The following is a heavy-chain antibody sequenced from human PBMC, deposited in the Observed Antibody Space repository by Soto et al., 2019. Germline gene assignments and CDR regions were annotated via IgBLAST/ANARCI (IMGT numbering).Heavy chain of an antibody. CDR1: GGTFSSYA. J-gene: IGHJ4*02. CDR2: IIPILGTA. V-gene: IGHV1-69*13. CDR3: ARVVAAAAGSYYFDY. D-gene: IGHD6-13*01. Sequence: SVKVSCKASGGTFSSYAISWVRQAPGQGLEWMGGIIPILGTANYAQKFQGRVTITADESTSTAYMELSSLRSEDTAVYYCARVVAAAAGSYYFDYWGQGTLVTVSS.